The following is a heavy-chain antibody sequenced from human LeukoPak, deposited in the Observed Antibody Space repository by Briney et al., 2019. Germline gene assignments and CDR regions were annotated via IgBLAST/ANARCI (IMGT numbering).Heavy chain of an antibody. Sequence: ASVRVSCKASGYTFTSYGISWVRQAPGQGLEWMGWISAYNGNTNYAQKLQGRVTMTTDTSTSTAYMELRSLRSDDTAVYYCARATYYDFWSGYYRVDYYYYMDVWGKGTTVTVSS. D-gene: IGHD3-3*01. CDR2: ISAYNGNT. CDR1: GYTFTSYG. CDR3: ARATYYDFWSGYYRVDYYYYMDV. J-gene: IGHJ6*03. V-gene: IGHV1-18*01.